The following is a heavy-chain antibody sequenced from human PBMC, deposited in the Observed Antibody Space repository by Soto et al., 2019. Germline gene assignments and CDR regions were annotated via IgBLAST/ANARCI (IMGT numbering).Heavy chain of an antibody. CDR1: GFTFSSYD. CDR2: IGTAGDT. J-gene: IGHJ6*02. D-gene: IGHD2-2*02. V-gene: IGHV3-13*01. Sequence: QPGGSLRLSCAASGFTFSSYDMHWVRQATGKGLEWVSAIGTAGDTYYPGSVKGRFTISRENAKNSLYLQMNSLRAGDTAVYYCARGGSVVPAAIPYYYYGMDVWGQGTTVTVSS. CDR3: ARGGSVVPAAIPYYYYGMDV.